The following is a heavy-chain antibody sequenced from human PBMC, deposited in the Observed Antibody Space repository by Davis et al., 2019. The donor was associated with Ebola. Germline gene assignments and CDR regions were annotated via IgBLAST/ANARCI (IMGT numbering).Heavy chain of an antibody. V-gene: IGHV1-18*01. D-gene: IGHD1-1*01. CDR1: RYTLKHPS. Sequence: SVPVPCLASRYTLKHPSISCVRPAPRPGLEWLGWISSYNGHTHYAQRLRDRFTMTTDTSTNTVYMELKSLRSDDTAIYYCARGGPSWNPNWLDPWGQGTPVTVSS. CDR2: ISSYNGHT. CDR3: ARGGPSWNPNWLDP. J-gene: IGHJ5*02.